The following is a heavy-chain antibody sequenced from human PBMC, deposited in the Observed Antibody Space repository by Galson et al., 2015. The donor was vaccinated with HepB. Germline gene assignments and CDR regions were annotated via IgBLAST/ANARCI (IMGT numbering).Heavy chain of an antibody. CDR3: ARVVRGGASYFDY. D-gene: IGHD4-23*01. CDR1: GYTFTHYG. CDR2: ISAYNGYT. Sequence: QSGAEVKKPGESLKISCTASGYTFTHYGISWVRQAPGQGLEWMGWISAYNGYTKYEQKFQGRVTMTTDTSTSTAYMALRSLRSDDTAVYYCARVVRGGASYFDYWGQGTLVTVSS. V-gene: IGHV1-18*01. J-gene: IGHJ4*02.